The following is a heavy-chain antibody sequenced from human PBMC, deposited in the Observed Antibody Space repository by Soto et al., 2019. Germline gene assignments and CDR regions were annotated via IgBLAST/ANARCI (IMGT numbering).Heavy chain of an antibody. D-gene: IGHD3-3*01. CDR1: GFTFSAYY. CDR3: ARVGLLGITIFGVVIPGYFDY. V-gene: IGHV3-11*01. CDR2: ISSSGSTI. J-gene: IGHJ4*02. Sequence: GGSLRLSCAASGFTFSAYYMSWIRQAPGKGLEWVSYISSSGSTIYYADSVKGRFTISRDNAKNSLCLQMNSLRAEDTAVYYCARVGLLGITIFGVVIPGYFDYWGQGTLVTVSS.